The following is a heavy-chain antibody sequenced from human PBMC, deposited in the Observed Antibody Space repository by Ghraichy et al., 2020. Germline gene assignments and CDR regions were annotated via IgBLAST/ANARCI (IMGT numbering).Heavy chain of an antibody. J-gene: IGHJ2*01. CDR3: ARDKVLGWYFDL. Sequence: GGSLRLSCAASGFTFSAYCMSWVRQAPGKGLEWVANIKKDGSAKYYVDSVKGRFTISRDNAKNSVYMQMSSLRAEDTAVYYCARDKVLGWYFDLLGRGTLVTVSP. CDR1: GFTFSAYC. CDR2: IKKDGSAK. V-gene: IGHV3-7*01. D-gene: IGHD4/OR15-4a*01.